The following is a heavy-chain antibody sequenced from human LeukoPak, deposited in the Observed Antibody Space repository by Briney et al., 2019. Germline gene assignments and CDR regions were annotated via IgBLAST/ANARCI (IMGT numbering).Heavy chain of an antibody. D-gene: IGHD1-14*01. J-gene: IGHJ4*02. V-gene: IGHV3-48*01. CDR1: GFTFSSCS. CDR3: ARGVEPLAANTLAY. CDR2: ISSSSSTI. Sequence: GGSLRLSCAASGFTFSSCSMNWVRQAPGKGLEWVSYISSSSSTIYYADSVQGRFTISRDNSKNTLYLEMNSLSPDDTAVYYCARGVEPLAANTLAYWGQGTLVTVSS.